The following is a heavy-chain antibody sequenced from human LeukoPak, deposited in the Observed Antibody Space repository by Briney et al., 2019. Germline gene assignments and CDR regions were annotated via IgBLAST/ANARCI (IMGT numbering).Heavy chain of an antibody. J-gene: IGHJ3*02. Sequence: SETLSLTCAVYGGSFSGYYWSWIRQPPGKGLEWIGEINHSGSTNYNPSLKSRVTISVDTSKNQFSLKLSSVTAADTAVYYCARGRIVVVVAATYGAFDTWGQGTMVTVSS. V-gene: IGHV4-34*01. D-gene: IGHD2-15*01. CDR1: GGSFSGYY. CDR2: INHSGST. CDR3: ARGRIVVVVAATYGAFDT.